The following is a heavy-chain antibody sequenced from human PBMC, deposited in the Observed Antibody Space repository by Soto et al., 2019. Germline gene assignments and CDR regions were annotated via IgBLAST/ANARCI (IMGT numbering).Heavy chain of an antibody. CDR2: IYPGDSDT. J-gene: IGHJ4*02. CDR1: GYSFTSYW. V-gene: IGHV5-51*01. CDR3: ARQPRYDSSGYDIFDY. D-gene: IGHD3-22*01. Sequence: GESLKISCKGSGYSFTSYWIGWVRQMPGKGLEWMGIIYPGDSDTRYSPSFQGQVTISADKSISTAYLQWSSLKASDTAMYYCARQPRYDSSGYDIFDYWGQGTLVTVSS.